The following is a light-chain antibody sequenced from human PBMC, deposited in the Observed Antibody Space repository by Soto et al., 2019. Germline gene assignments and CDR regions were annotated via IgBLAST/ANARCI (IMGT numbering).Light chain of an antibody. Sequence: SYELTQPPSVSVAPGQTARISCGGNNIGSKSVHWFQQKPGQAPVLVVYDDNDRPSGIPDRFSGSNSGNTATLTISRVEAGDEADYYCQVWDSISDHFVFGTGTKLTVL. J-gene: IGLJ1*01. V-gene: IGLV3-21*02. CDR3: QVWDSISDHFV. CDR2: DDN. CDR1: NIGSKS.